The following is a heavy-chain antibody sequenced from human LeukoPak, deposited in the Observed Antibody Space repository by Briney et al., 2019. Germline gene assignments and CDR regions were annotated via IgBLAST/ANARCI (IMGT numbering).Heavy chain of an antibody. J-gene: IGHJ3*02. CDR1: GYTFTSYA. V-gene: IGHV1-18*01. CDR2: ISAYNGNT. CDR3: ARDHDYGDYVSAFDI. D-gene: IGHD4-17*01. Sequence: ASVKVSCKASGYTFTSYAMHWVRQAPGQGLEWMGWISAYNGNTNYAQKLQGRVTMTTDTSTSTAYMELRSLRSDDTAVYYCARDHDYGDYVSAFDIWGQGTMVTVSS.